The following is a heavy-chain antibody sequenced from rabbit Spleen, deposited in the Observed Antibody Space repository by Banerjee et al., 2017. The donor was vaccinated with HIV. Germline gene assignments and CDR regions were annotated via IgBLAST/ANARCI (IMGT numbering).Heavy chain of an antibody. Sequence: QSLEESGGDLVKPGGTLTLTCTASGFSFTYIDYLCWVRQPPGKGPEWIACVAAGVSFTTYYATWAKGRFTISKTSSTTVTLQMTSLTAADTATYFCVREVAAKFNLWGPGTLVTVS. V-gene: IGHV1S40*01. J-gene: IGHJ4*01. CDR2: VAAGVSFTT. CDR1: GFSFTYIDY. CDR3: VREVAAKFNL. D-gene: IGHD4-1*01.